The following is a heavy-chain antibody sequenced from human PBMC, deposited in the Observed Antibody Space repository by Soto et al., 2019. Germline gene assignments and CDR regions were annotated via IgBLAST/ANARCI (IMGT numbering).Heavy chain of an antibody. Sequence: GGSLRLSCAASGFTFSSYAMSWVRQAPGKGLEWVSAISGSGGSTYYADSVKGRFTISRDTSKNQVVLTMTNMDPVDTATYYCARIYSSGWWEFDYWGQGTLVTVSS. CDR1: GFTFSSYA. J-gene: IGHJ4*02. CDR2: ISGSGGST. CDR3: ARIYSSGWWEFDY. V-gene: IGHV3-23*01. D-gene: IGHD6-19*01.